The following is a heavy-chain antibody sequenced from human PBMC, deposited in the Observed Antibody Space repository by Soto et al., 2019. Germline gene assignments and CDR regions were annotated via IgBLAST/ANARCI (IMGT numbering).Heavy chain of an antibody. CDR1: GYTFTSYG. CDR2: ISAYNGNT. D-gene: IGHD3-9*01. CDR3: ARDTLRYFAWLPNFDY. J-gene: IGHJ4*02. Sequence: ASVKVSCKASGYTFTSYGISWVRQAPGQGLEWMGWISAYNGNTNYAQKLQGRVTMTTDTSTSTAYMELRSLRSDDTAVFYCARDTLRYFAWLPNFDYWGQGTLVTAPS. V-gene: IGHV1-18*01.